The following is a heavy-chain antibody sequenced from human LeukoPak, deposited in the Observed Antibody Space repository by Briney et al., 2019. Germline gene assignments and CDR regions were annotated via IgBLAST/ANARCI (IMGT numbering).Heavy chain of an antibody. CDR3: AKGACSSTSCPFDP. Sequence: PGGSLRPSCAASGFSFSSYAMSWVRQAPGKGLEWVSTISGSGGSIYYADSVKGRFTISRDNSKNTLYLQMNSLRAEDTAVYYCAKGACSSTSCPFDPWGQGILVTVSS. J-gene: IGHJ5*02. V-gene: IGHV3-23*01. CDR2: ISGSGGSI. CDR1: GFSFSSYA. D-gene: IGHD2-2*01.